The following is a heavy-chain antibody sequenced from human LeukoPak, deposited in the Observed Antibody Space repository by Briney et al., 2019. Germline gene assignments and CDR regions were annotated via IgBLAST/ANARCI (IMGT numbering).Heavy chain of an antibody. CDR1: GFTFSSYS. V-gene: IGHV3-23*01. CDR3: AKGKGSSWIGNDY. CDR2: ISSSGDST. D-gene: IGHD6-13*01. J-gene: IGHJ4*02. Sequence: GGSLRLSCAASGFTFSSYSMNWVRQAPGKGLEWVSAISSSGDSTYYADSVKGRFTISRDNSKNTLYLQMNSLRAEDTAVYYCAKGKGSSWIGNDYWGQGALVTVSS.